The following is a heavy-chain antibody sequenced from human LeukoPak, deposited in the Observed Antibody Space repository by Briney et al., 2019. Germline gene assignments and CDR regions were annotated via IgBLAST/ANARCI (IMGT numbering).Heavy chain of an antibody. CDR3: ASLRDYSSAFDI. CDR1: GGSISCYY. CDR2: IYYSGST. D-gene: IGHD2-21*01. Sequence: SETPSPLFTGPGGSISCYYWSWIRQPPGKGLEWIGYIYYSGSTNYNPSLKSRVTISVDMSKNQFSLKLSSVTAADTAVYYCASLRDYSSAFDIWGQGTMVTVSS. V-gene: IGHV4-59*01. J-gene: IGHJ3*02.